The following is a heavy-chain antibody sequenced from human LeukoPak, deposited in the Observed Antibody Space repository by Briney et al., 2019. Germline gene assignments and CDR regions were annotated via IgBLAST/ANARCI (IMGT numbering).Heavy chain of an antibody. J-gene: IGHJ5*02. D-gene: IGHD3-3*01. CDR2: IYTSGST. Sequence: SETLSLTCTISGGSINTFYWSWIRQPAGKGLEWIGRIYTSGSTNYNPSLKSRVTMSVDTSKNQFSLKLSSVTAADTAVYYCARDWFSPGIFGVGPNWFDPWGQGTLVTVSS. V-gene: IGHV4-4*07. CDR1: GGSINTFY. CDR3: ARDWFSPGIFGVGPNWFDP.